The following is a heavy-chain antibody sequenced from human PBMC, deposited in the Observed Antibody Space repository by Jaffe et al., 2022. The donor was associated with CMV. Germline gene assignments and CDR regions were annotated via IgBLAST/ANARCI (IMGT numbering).Heavy chain of an antibody. CDR2: IKQDGSEK. Sequence: EVQLVESGGGLVQPGGSLRLSCAASGFTFSSYWMSWVRQAPGKGLEWVANIKQDGSEKYYVDSVKGRFTISRDNAKNSLYLQMNSLRAEDTAVYYCAREAVPSSDWFDPWGQGTLVTVSS. J-gene: IGHJ5*02. V-gene: IGHV3-7*03. D-gene: IGHD6-6*01. CDR1: GFTFSSYW. CDR3: AREAVPSSDWFDP.